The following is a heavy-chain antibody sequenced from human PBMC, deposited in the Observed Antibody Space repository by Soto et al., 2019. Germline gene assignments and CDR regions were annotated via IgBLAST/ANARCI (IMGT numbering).Heavy chain of an antibody. CDR3: ARAMRDYYYFGLDA. Sequence: PGESLKISCNGSGYNFSTSWIAWVRQVPGEGLEWMGIIFPDDFDTRYSPSFKGQVTISVDKSINTAYLQWSGLKASDTAMYFCARAMRDYYYFGLDAWGQGTKVTVSS. CDR1: GYNFSTSW. CDR2: IFPDDFDT. D-gene: IGHD2-21*02. V-gene: IGHV5-51*01. J-gene: IGHJ6*02.